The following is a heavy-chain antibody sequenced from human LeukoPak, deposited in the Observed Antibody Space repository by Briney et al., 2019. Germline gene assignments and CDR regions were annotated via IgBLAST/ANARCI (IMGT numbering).Heavy chain of an antibody. CDR1: GYTFTSYT. V-gene: IGHV1-3*01. CDR3: ARQDSGWDY. Sequence: ASVKVSCKASGYTFTSYTIHWVRQAPGQRLEWMGWINAGNGKTKYSQKLQGRVTITRDTSASTASMELSSLTSEDMAVYYCARQDSGWDYWGQGTLVTVSS. CDR2: INAGNGKT. D-gene: IGHD6-19*01. J-gene: IGHJ4*02.